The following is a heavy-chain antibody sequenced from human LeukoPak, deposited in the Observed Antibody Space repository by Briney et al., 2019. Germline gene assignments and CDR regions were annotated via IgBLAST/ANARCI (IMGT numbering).Heavy chain of an antibody. D-gene: IGHD2-8*01. Sequence: GASVKVSCKASGGTFSSYAISWVRQAPGQGLEWMGRIIPIFGTANYAQKFQGRVTITTDESTSTAYMELSSLRSEDTAVYYCARDGCTNGVCHFDYWAREPWSPSPQ. CDR1: GGTFSSYA. V-gene: IGHV1-69*05. CDR2: IIPIFGTA. J-gene: IGHJ4*02. CDR3: ARDGCTNGVCHFDY.